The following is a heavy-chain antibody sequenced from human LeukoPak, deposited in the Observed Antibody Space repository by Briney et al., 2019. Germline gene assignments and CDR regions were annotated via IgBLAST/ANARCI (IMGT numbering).Heavy chain of an antibody. CDR1: GVTVSSSF. V-gene: IGHV3-53*01. D-gene: IGHD3-10*01. CDR2: LYNDAFDSAT. CDR3: ARDTGTMVRGVIRNNWFDP. J-gene: IGHJ5*02. Sequence: GGPLTLSCVGSGVTVSSSFMSWVRQPPGKGLEWVSNLYNDAFDSATHYADSVKGRFTISRDNSKNTLYLQMNSLRAEDTAVYYCARDTGTMVRGVIRNNWFDPWGQGTLVTVSS.